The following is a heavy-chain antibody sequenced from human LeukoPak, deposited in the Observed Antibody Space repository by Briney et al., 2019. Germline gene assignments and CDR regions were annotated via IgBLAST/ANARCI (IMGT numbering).Heavy chain of an antibody. Sequence: PGGSLRLSCAASGFTFSSNWMHWVRQAPGKGLVWVSRIKADGGITGYADSAKGRFTISRDNAKNTVYLQMNSLRVEDTALYYCAMGGSPSSWGQGTLVTVSS. V-gene: IGHV3-74*01. CDR1: GFTFSSNW. CDR3: AMGGSPSS. D-gene: IGHD1-26*01. J-gene: IGHJ5*02. CDR2: IKADGGIT.